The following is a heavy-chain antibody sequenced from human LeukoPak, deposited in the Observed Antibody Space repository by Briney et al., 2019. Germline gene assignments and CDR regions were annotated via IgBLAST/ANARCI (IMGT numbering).Heavy chain of an antibody. J-gene: IGHJ4*02. Sequence: GASVTVSCKASGYTFTDYYIHLVRQAPGQGLEWMGLINPNNGDTDYAQKLQGRVTMTTDTSTSTAYMELRSLRSDDTAVYYCASTRGQYNWYYFDYWGQGTLVTVSS. CDR3: ASTRGQYNWYYFDY. D-gene: IGHD1-1*01. CDR2: INPNNGDT. V-gene: IGHV1-18*04. CDR1: GYTFTDYY.